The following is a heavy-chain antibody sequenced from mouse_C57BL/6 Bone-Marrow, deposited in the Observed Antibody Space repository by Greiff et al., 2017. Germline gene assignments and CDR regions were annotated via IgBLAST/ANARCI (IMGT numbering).Heavy chain of an antibody. D-gene: IGHD2-1*01. CDR3: ERGDGNYVGDY. Sequence: VQLQQPGAELVKPGASVTMSCKASVYTFTSYWITWVKQRPGQGLEWIGDIYPGSGSTNNKEKFKRKATLTVDTSSSTSYMQHSSLTSEDSAVYYCERGDGNYVGDYWGQGTTLTVSS. CDR1: VYTFTSYW. J-gene: IGHJ2*01. CDR2: IYPGSGST. V-gene: IGHV1-55*01.